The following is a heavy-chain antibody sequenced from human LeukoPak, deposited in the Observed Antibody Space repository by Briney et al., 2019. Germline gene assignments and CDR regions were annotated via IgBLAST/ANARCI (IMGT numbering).Heavy chain of an antibody. CDR3: ATYGKTYYYDSSGPQRGSYYFDY. D-gene: IGHD3-22*01. V-gene: IGHV1-24*01. Sequence: GASVNVSCKVSGYTLTELSMHWVRQAPGKGLEWMGGFDPEDGETIYAQKFQGRVTMTEDTSTDTAYMELSSLRSEDTAVYYCATYGKTYYYDSSGPQRGSYYFDYWGQGTLVTVSS. J-gene: IGHJ4*02. CDR2: FDPEDGET. CDR1: GYTLTELS.